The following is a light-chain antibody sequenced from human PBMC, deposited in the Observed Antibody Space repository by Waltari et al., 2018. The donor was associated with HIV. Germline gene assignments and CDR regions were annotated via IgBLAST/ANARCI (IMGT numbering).Light chain of an antibody. V-gene: IGKV1-5*03. Sequence: DIKLTKSPSTLSASVGDRVTITCRASQGLSDWLAWYQQRPGKAPKPLIYKTSRLESGVPSRFSGSGSGTEFALTISSLQPDDFATYYCQHYHLFSWTFGQGTKV. CDR2: KTS. CDR3: QHYHLFSWT. CDR1: QGLSDW. J-gene: IGKJ1*01.